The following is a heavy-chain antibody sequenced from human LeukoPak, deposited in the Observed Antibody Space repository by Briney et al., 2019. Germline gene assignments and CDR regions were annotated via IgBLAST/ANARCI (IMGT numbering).Heavy chain of an antibody. D-gene: IGHD6-19*01. CDR3: ARLTVARQLDY. V-gene: IGHV3-66*01. J-gene: IGHJ4*02. Sequence: PGGSLRLSCAAPGFTVRSNYMNWVRRAPGKGLEWVSAIYIDGSTYYADSVSGRFTISRDFSTTTLYLQMNSLRVDDTPVYYCARLTVARQLDYWGQGTLVTVSS. CDR2: IYIDGST. CDR1: GFTVRSNY.